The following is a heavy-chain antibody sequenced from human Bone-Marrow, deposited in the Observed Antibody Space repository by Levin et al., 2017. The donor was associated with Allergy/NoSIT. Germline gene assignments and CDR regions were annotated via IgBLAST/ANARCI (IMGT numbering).Heavy chain of an antibody. V-gene: IGHV2-5*02. D-gene: IGHD1-26*01. CDR3: AHKVACYGVGVRGGWFDP. CDR2: IYWDDDK. J-gene: IGHJ5*02. Sequence: SGPTLVKPTQTLTLTCTFSGFLLTTNGVGVGWIRQPPGKALEWLAIIYWDDDKHYSPSLKSRLTITKDTSKNQVVLTMTDMHPVDTATHSCAHKVACYGVGVRGGWFDPWGQGILVTVSS. CDR1: GFLLTTNGVG.